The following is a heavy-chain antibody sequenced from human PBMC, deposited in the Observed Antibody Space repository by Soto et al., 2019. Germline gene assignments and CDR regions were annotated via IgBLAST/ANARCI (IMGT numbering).Heavy chain of an antibody. D-gene: IGHD3-10*01. V-gene: IGHV4-59*01. J-gene: IGHJ5*02. CDR3: ARTCFDSGTYYNSCFDP. Sequence: PSETLSLTCTVSGGSISNYYWNWIRQSPGKGLEWIGSIYNTGSTSYNPSLKSRVTMSVGTSKNQFSLELTSVTAADAAVYYCARTCFDSGTYYNSCFDPWGQGTLVTVSS. CDR1: GGSISNYY. CDR2: IYNTGST.